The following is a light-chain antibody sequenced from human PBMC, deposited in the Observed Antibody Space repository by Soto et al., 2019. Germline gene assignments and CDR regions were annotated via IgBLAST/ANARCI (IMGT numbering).Light chain of an antibody. Sequence: ETVLTQSPGTLSLSPGARAPLSCRASQSVSSSSLAWYQQRPGQAPRLLIYGTSSRATGIPDRFSGSGSGTDFTLTISRLEPEDFAVYYCQQYGSSPRTFGQGTKVDIK. V-gene: IGKV3-20*01. J-gene: IGKJ1*01. CDR2: GTS. CDR3: QQYGSSPRT. CDR1: QSVSSSS.